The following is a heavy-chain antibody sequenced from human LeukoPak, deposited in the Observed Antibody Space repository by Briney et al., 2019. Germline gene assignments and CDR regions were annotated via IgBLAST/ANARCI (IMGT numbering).Heavy chain of an antibody. CDR2: MSSSSSTI. CDR1: GFTFSSYE. D-gene: IGHD3-3*01. Sequence: TGGCLRLSCAASGFTFSSYEMNWVRQAPGKGLEWVSYMSSSSSTIYYADSVKGRFTISRDNAKNSLYLQMNSLRAEDTAVYYCTTLGNYDFWSANTWDFDYWGQGTLVTVSS. V-gene: IGHV3-48*01. J-gene: IGHJ4*02. CDR3: TTLGNYDFWSANTWDFDY.